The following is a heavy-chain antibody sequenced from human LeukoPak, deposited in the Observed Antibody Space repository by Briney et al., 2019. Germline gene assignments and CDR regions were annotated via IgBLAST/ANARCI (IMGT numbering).Heavy chain of an antibody. Sequence: SETLSLTCTVSGGSFSSYYWSWIRQPPGKGLEWIGYIYYSGSTNYNPSLKSRVTISVDTSKNQFSLKLSSATAADTAVYYCATSIAAADAFDIWGQGTMVTVSS. CDR1: GGSFSSYY. V-gene: IGHV4-59*08. CDR3: ATSIAAADAFDI. D-gene: IGHD6-25*01. J-gene: IGHJ3*02. CDR2: IYYSGST.